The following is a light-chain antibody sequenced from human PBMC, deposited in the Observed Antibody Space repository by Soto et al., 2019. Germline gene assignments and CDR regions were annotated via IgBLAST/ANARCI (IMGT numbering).Light chain of an antibody. CDR1: ISDIGDYNY. V-gene: IGLV2-14*03. Sequence: QSALTQPASVSGSPGQSITISCTGTISDIGDYNYVSWYQQHPGKAPKLMIYDVSNRPSGVSNRFSGSTSGYTASLTISGLQPEDEADYYCSSYRSSSPLVVFGGGTKLTVL. J-gene: IGLJ2*01. CDR3: SSYRSSSPLVV. CDR2: DVS.